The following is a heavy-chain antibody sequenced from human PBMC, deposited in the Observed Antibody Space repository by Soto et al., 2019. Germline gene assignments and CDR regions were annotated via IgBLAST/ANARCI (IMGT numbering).Heavy chain of an antibody. D-gene: IGHD1-26*01. CDR3: ATSQLGEYFDY. V-gene: IGHV4-4*02. J-gene: IGHJ4*02. CDR2: IYHSGSI. Sequence: SETLSLTCAVSGDPISSSRWWSCFRQTPGKGLEWIGEIYHSGSINYNPSLKSRVIISADRSKNQFSLRLSSVTAADTAVYYCATSQLGEYFDYWGQGTLVTVSS. CDR1: GDPISSSRW.